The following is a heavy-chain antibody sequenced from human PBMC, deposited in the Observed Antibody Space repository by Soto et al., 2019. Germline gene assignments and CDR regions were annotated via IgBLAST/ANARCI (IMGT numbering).Heavy chain of an antibody. V-gene: IGHV4-59*01. CDR1: GGSISSYY. D-gene: IGHD4-4*01. CDR3: ARSQRYCNVAFCFDP. J-gene: IGHJ5*02. CDR2: IYYSGST. Sequence: SETLSLTCTVSGGSISSYYWSWIRQPPGKGLEWIGYIYYSGSTNYNPSLKSRVTISVDTSKNQFSLKLSSVTAADTAVYYCARSQRYCNVAFCFDPWGHETLTPVSS.